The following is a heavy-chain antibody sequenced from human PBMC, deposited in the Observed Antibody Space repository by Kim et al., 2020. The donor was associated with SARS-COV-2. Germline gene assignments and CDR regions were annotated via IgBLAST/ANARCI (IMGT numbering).Heavy chain of an antibody. Sequence: GGSLRLSCAASGFTFSNFWMDWVRQAPGKGLEWVGNIKQDGSSKYYGDSVKGRFTISRDNAKNSLYLQMDSLRVEDTAVYYCARNRGWLQFDYWGQGNLVTVSS. CDR1: GFTFSNFW. V-gene: IGHV3-7*01. CDR2: IKQDGSSK. D-gene: IGHD3-10*01. CDR3: ARNRGWLQFDY. J-gene: IGHJ4*02.